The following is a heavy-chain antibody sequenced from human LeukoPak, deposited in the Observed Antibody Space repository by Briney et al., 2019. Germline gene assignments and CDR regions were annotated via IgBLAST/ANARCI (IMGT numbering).Heavy chain of an antibody. CDR2: ISGSGGST. D-gene: IGHD4-17*01. CDR3: ARDSGDYADY. CDR1: GFTFSSYA. V-gene: IGHV3-23*01. J-gene: IGHJ4*02. Sequence: GGSLRLSCAASGFTFSSYAMSWVRQAPGKGLEWVSAISGSGGSTYYADSVKGRFTISRDNAKNSLYLQMNSLRAEDTAVYYCARDSGDYADYWGQGTLVTVSS.